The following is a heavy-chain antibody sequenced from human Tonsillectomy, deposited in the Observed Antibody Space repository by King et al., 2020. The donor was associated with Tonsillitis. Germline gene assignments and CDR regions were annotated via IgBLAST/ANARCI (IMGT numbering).Heavy chain of an antibody. V-gene: IGHV3-30*18. CDR2: ISYDGSNK. D-gene: IGHD6-19*01. CDR3: AKNGLGFDY. CDR1: GFTFSSYG. J-gene: IGHJ4*02. Sequence: QLVQSGGGVVQPGRSLRLSCAASGFTFSSYGMHWVRQAPGKGLEWVAVISYDGSNKYYADSVKGRFTISRDNSKNTLYLQMNSLRAEDTAVYYCAKNGLGFDYWGQGTLVTVSS.